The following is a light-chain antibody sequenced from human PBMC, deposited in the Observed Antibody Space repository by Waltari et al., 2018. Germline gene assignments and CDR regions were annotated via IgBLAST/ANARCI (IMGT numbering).Light chain of an antibody. V-gene: IGKV1-NL1*01. CDR3: QQYHGNYPLVT. J-gene: IGKJ4*01. CDR2: DAS. CDR1: QAIGYS. Sequence: DVQMIQSPSSLSASVGDRVTITCRASQAIGYSLAWYRQTPGKAPELLLHDASKLKIGVPSRFSGSASGTGYTLTISSLQPEDFATYYCQQYHGNYPLVTFGGGTKVEIK.